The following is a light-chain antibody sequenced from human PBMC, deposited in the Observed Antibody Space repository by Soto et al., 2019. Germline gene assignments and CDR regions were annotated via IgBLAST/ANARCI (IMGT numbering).Light chain of an antibody. CDR2: GNN. Sequence: QSVLTQPPSVSGAPGQRVTIPCTGSSSNIGAGFDVHWYQQLPGTAPKLLIYGNNNRPLGVPDRFSGSKSGTSASLAITGLQSEDEADYYCQSYDNSLSGVVFGGGTQRPS. CDR1: SSNIGAGFD. J-gene: IGLJ2*01. V-gene: IGLV1-40*01. CDR3: QSYDNSLSGVV.